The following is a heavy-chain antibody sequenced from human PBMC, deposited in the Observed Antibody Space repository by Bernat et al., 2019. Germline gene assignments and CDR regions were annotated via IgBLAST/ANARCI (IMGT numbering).Heavy chain of an antibody. CDR3: ARDLGEWGSPAYCSSTSCSHWFDP. V-gene: IGHV1-18*01. CDR2: ISAYNGNT. Sequence: QVQLVQSGAEVKKPGASVKVSCKASGYTFTSYGISWVRQAPGQGLEWMGWISAYNGNTNYAQKLQGRVTMTTDTSTSTAYMELRSLRSDDTAVYYCARDLGEWGSPAYCSSTSCSHWFDPWGQGTLVTVSS. CDR1: GYTFTSYG. D-gene: IGHD2-2*01. J-gene: IGHJ5*02.